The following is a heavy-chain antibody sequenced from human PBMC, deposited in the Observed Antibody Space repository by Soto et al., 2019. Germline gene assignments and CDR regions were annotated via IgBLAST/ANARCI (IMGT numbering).Heavy chain of an antibody. J-gene: IGHJ4*02. D-gene: IGHD3-16*02. CDR1: GFTFDDYA. V-gene: IGHV3-9*01. CDR2: ISWNSGSI. Sequence: EVQLVESGGGVVQPGRSLRLSCAASGFTFDDYAMHWVRQAPGKGLEWVSGISWNSGSIGYADSVKGRFTISRDNAKNSLYLQMNSLRAEDTALYYCAKDIAFGGVIVIPAGSGFDYWGQGTLVTVSS. CDR3: AKDIAFGGVIVIPAGSGFDY.